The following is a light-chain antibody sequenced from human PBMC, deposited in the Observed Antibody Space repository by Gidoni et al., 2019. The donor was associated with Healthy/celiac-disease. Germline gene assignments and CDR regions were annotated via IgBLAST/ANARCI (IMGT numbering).Light chain of an antibody. CDR3: QQSYSTPQLT. CDR2: AAS. CDR1: QSISSY. J-gene: IGKJ4*01. Sequence: DIQMTQSPSSLSASLGDRVTITCLASQSISSYLNWDQQKPGKAPKLLIYAASSLQSGVPSRFSGSGSGTDFTLDISSLQPEDFATYYCQQSYSTPQLTFGGGTKVEIK. V-gene: IGKV1-39*01.